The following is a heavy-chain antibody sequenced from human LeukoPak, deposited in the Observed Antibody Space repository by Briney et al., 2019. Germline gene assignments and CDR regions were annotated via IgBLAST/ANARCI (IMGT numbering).Heavy chain of an antibody. CDR1: GFTFSSYW. CDR3: ARDIVMVMPRSYYYYGMDV. Sequence: PGGSLRLSCAASGFTFSSYWMSWVRQAPGKGLEWVANIKQDGSEKYYVDSVKGRFTISRDNAKNSLYLQMNSLRAEDTAVYYCARDIVMVMPRSYYYYGMDVWGQGTTVTVSS. J-gene: IGHJ6*02. D-gene: IGHD3-22*01. CDR2: IKQDGSEK. V-gene: IGHV3-7*05.